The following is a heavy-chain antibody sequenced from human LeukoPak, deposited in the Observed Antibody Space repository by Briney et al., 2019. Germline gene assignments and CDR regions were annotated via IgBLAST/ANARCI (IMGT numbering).Heavy chain of an antibody. J-gene: IGHJ4*02. CDR1: GGSISSYY. D-gene: IGHD3-10*01. CDR2: ISGSGGST. V-gene: IGHV3-23*01. Sequence: ETLSLTCTVSGGSISSYYWSWVRQAPGKGLEWVSAISGSGGSTYYADSVKGRFTISRDNSKNTLYLQMNSLRAEDTAVYYCAKGSGSYSFDYWGQGTLVTVSS. CDR3: AKGSGSYSFDY.